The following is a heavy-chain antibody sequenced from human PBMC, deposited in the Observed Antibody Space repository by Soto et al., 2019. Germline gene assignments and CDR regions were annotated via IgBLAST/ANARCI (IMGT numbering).Heavy chain of an antibody. J-gene: IGHJ4*02. D-gene: IGHD6-25*01. V-gene: IGHV3-33*01. Sequence: QVQLVESGGGVVQPGLSLRLSCEASGFTFSSYGMHWVRQAPGKGLEWVAVIWYDGTKGFYADSVKGRFTISRDNSKNTLYLQMMRLGAEEPSVYYCARDYSSTGYGLTYWGQGTLVTVSS. CDR3: ARDYSSTGYGLTY. CDR1: GFTFSSYG. CDR2: IWYDGTKG.